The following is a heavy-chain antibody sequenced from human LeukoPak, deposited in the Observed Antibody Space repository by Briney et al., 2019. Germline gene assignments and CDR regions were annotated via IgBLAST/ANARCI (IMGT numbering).Heavy chain of an antibody. CDR1: GGSISSSTYY. D-gene: IGHD6-13*01. CDR2: IYYTGST. V-gene: IGHV4-39*01. CDR3: ARQREYSSSWYSLYWFDP. J-gene: IGHJ5*02. Sequence: PSETLSLTCSVSGGSISSSTYYWGWIRRPPGKGLEWIGSIYYTGSTYYNPSLKSRVTMSVDTSKNQFSLKLSSVTAADTAVYYCARQREYSSSWYSLYWFDPWGQGTLVTVSS.